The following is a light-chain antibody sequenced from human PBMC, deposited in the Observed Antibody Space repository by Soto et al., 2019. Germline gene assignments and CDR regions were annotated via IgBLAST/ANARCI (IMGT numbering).Light chain of an antibody. V-gene: IGKV3-20*01. J-gene: IGKJ2*01. Sequence: ENVWTQSPGTLSLSPGKRATLACRASQSLNSNYLAWYQQKVGQAPRLLIYGTSSRATGIPDRISGSGSGPDFTLTISRREPEDFAVYYCQQYGTAPYTLGQGTNLELK. CDR2: GTS. CDR3: QQYGTAPYT. CDR1: QSLNSNY.